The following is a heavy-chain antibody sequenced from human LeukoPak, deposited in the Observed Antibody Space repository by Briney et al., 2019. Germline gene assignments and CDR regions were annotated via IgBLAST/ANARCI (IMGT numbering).Heavy chain of an antibody. D-gene: IGHD3-22*01. CDR1: GGSFSGYY. CDR3: ARVMRHHYDSSGYQEYFQH. Sequence: SETLSLTCAVYGGSFSGYYWSWIRQPPGKGLEWIGEINHSGSTNYNPSLKSRVTISVDTSKNQFSLKLSSVTAADTAVYYCARVMRHHYDSSGYQEYFQHWGQGTLVTVSS. CDR2: INHSGST. J-gene: IGHJ1*01. V-gene: IGHV4-34*01.